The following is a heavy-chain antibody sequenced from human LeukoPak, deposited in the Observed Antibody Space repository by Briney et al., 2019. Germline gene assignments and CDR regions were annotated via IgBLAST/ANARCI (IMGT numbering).Heavy chain of an antibody. CDR2: IRARDGRT. Sequence: GGSLRLSCPASGFIFSDHAMNWVRQAPGKGLEWVSIIRARDGRTYYADSVKGRFTISRDNSKNTLYLQMNSLRVEDTAVYYCGRDLGGRSGYWGQGTLVTVSS. V-gene: IGHV3-23*01. CDR1: GFIFSDHA. CDR3: GRDLGGRSGY. D-gene: IGHD1-26*01. J-gene: IGHJ4*02.